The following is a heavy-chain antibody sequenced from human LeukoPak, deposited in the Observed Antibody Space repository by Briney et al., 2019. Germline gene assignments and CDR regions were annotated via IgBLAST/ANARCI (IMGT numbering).Heavy chain of an antibody. J-gene: IGHJ6*03. V-gene: IGHV4-39*07. D-gene: IGHD1-14*01. CDR1: GGSISSSSYY. CDR3: ARVGGTLHYYYYMDV. CDR2: IYYSGST. Sequence: PSETLSLTCTVSGGSISSSSYYWGWIRQPPGKGLEWTGSIYYSGSTYYNPSLKSRVTISVDTSKNQFSLKLSSVTAADTAVYYCARVGGTLHYYYYMDVWGKGTTVTVSS.